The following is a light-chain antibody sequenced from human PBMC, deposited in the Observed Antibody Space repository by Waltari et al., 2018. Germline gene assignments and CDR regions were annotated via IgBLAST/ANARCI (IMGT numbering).Light chain of an antibody. CDR2: DAS. V-gene: IGKV3-20*01. CDR3: QKYVRLPAT. CDR1: QSVSRT. J-gene: IGKJ1*01. Sequence: EIVLTQSPGTLSLSPGERATLSCRASQSVSRTLTWYQQKPGQAPRLLIYDASTRATGIADRFSGSGSGTDFSLTISRLEPEDFAVYYCQKYVRLPATFGQGTKVEIK.